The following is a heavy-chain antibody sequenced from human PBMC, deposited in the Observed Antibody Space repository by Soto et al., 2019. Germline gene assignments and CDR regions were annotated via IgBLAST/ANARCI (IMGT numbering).Heavy chain of an antibody. V-gene: IGHV2-26*01. D-gene: IGHD3-10*01. CDR2: IFSNDEK. CDR1: GFSLSNARMG. J-gene: IGHJ4*02. Sequence: SGPTLVNPTETLTLTCTVSGFSLSNARMGVSWIRQPPGKALEWLAHIFSNDEKSYSTSLKSRLTISKDTSKSQVVLTMTNMDPVDTATYYCARITGHYYGSGSSTPNDYWGQGTLVTVSS. CDR3: ARITGHYYGSGSSTPNDY.